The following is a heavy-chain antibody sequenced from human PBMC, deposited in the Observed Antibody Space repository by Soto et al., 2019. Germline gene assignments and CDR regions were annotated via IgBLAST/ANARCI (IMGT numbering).Heavy chain of an antibody. V-gene: IGHV1-2*02. CDR3: ARLTTGYGSGWYGDDYYYGMDV. J-gene: IGHJ6*02. D-gene: IGHD6-19*01. CDR1: GYTFTGYY. Sequence: GASVKVSCKASGYTFTGYYMHWVRQAPGQGLEWMGWINPNSGGTNYAQKFQGRVTMTRDTSISTAYMELSRLRSDDTAVYYCARLTTGYGSGWYGDDYYYGMDVWGQGTTVTVSS. CDR2: INPNSGGT.